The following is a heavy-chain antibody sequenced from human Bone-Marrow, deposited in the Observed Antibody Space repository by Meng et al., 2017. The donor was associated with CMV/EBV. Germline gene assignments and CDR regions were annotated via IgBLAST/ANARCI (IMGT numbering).Heavy chain of an antibody. D-gene: IGHD3-3*01. J-gene: IGHJ4*02. CDR1: GFTFSSYW. CDR3: ARDRPLRFLEWLSRPTLDY. Sequence: GESLKISCAASGFTFSSYWMSWVRQAPGKGLEWAANIKQDGSEKYYVDSVKGRFTISRDNAKNSLYLQMNSLRAEDTAVYYCARDRPLRFLEWLSRPTLDYWGQGTLVTVSS. CDR2: IKQDGSEK. V-gene: IGHV3-7*01.